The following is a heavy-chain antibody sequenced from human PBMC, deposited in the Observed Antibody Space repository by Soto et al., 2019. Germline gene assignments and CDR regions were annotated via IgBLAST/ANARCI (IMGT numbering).Heavy chain of an antibody. Sequence: QLQLQESGPGLVKPSEPLSLTCPVSGGAISSSSYYWGWIRQPPGKGLEWIGSIYYRGSTYYNPSLKSRVDRPVETSKTQFTLRLRSVTAADTLVYYCASHSGIAWIQLLLSHAFDIWGQGTMVTVSS. CDR3: ASHSGIAWIQLLLSHAFDI. CDR2: IYYRGST. CDR1: GGAISSSSYY. V-gene: IGHV4-39*01. J-gene: IGHJ3*02. D-gene: IGHD5-18*01.